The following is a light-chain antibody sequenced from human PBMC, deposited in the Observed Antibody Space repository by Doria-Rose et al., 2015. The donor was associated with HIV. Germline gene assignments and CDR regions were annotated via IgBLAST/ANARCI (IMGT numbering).Light chain of an antibody. CDR1: QSVSSAY. J-gene: IGKJ5*01. CDR3: QHYGSSRIT. V-gene: IGKV3-20*01. Sequence: TQSPGTLSLSPGERATLSCRASQSVSSAYLAWYQQKPGQAPRLLIYGASSRATGIPDRFSGSGSGTDFTLTISRLEPEDFAVYYCQHYGSSRITFGRGTRLEIK. CDR2: GAS.